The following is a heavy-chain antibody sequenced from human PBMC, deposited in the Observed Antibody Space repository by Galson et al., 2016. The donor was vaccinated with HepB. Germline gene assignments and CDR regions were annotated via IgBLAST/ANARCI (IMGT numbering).Heavy chain of an antibody. D-gene: IGHD3-10*01. CDR3: ARMRRFGEFYFDY. V-gene: IGHV3-21*01. CDR1: GFTLSNSA. J-gene: IGHJ4*02. Sequence: SLRLSCAASGFTLSNSAMHWVRQAPGKGLEWVSSISSSSSYIYYTDSVKGRFTISRDNAKNSLYLQMNSLRAEDTAVYYCARMRRFGEFYFDYWGQGTLVTVSS. CDR2: ISSSSSYI.